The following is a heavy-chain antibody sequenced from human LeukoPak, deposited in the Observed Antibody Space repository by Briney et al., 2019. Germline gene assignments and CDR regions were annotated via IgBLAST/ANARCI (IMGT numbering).Heavy chain of an antibody. CDR2: INHSGST. D-gene: IGHD2-8*01. V-gene: IGHV4-34*01. J-gene: IGHJ3*02. Sequence: SETLSLTCAVYGGSFSGYYWSWIRQPPGKGLEWIGEINHSGSTNYNPSLKSRVTISVDTSKNQFSLKLSSVTAADTAVYYCARDSHCTNGVCADAFDIWGQGTMVTVSS. CDR3: ARDSHCTNGVCADAFDI. CDR1: GGSFSGYY.